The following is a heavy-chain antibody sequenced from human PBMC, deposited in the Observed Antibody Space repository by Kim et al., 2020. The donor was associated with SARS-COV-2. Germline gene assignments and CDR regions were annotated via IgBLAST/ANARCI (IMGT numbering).Heavy chain of an antibody. J-gene: IGHJ6*02. Sequence: GGSLRLSCAASGFTFSSYSMNWVRQAPGKGLEWVSYISSSSSTIYYADSVKGRFTISRDNAKNSLYLQMNSLRDEDTAVYYCARDHNQSRLRYFDWLSPDPTVYYYYYGMDVWGQGTTVTVSS. CDR1: GFTFSSYS. D-gene: IGHD3-9*01. V-gene: IGHV3-48*02. CDR3: ARDHNQSRLRYFDWLSPDPTVYYYYYGMDV. CDR2: ISSSSSTI.